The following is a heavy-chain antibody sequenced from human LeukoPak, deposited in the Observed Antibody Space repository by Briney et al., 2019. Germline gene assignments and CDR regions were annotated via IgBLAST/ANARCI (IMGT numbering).Heavy chain of an antibody. CDR2: ISAYNGNT. Sequence: ASVKVSCKASGGTFSSYAISWVRQAPGQGLEWMGWISAYNGNTNYAQKLQGRVTMTTDTSTSTAYMELRSLRSDDTAVYYCARDRRYSGWYDPAMNWFDPWGQGTLVTVSS. V-gene: IGHV1-18*01. CDR1: GGTFSSYA. CDR3: ARDRRYSGWYDPAMNWFDP. J-gene: IGHJ5*02. D-gene: IGHD6-19*01.